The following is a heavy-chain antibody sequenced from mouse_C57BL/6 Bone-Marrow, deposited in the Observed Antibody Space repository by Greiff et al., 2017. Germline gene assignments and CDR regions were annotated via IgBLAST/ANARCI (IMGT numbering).Heavy chain of an antibody. D-gene: IGHD4-1*01. J-gene: IGHJ4*01. CDR1: GFTFSDYG. V-gene: IGHV5-15*01. CDR2: ISNLAYSI. Sequence: EVKLMESGGGLVQPGGSLKLSCAASGFTFSDYGMAWVRQAPRKGPEWVAFISNLAYSIYYADTVTGRFTSSRENAKNTLYLEMSSLRSEDTAMYYCARRAGTNYAMDYWGQGTSVTVSS. CDR3: ARRAGTNYAMDY.